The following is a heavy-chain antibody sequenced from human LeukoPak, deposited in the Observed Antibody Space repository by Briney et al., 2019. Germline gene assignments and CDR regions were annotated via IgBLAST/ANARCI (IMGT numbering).Heavy chain of an antibody. D-gene: IGHD3-10*01. CDR3: TRDSGTTGEVKFDP. Sequence: PSETLSLTCAVYGGSFSGYYWSWIRQPPGKGLEWIGRIYGTGTITYNPSLQSRVTMSVDTSKNEFSLKMSSVTAADTAVYYCTRDSGTTGEVKFDPWGQGTLVAVSS. J-gene: IGHJ5*02. V-gene: IGHV4-4*07. CDR1: GGSFSGYY. CDR2: IYGTGTI.